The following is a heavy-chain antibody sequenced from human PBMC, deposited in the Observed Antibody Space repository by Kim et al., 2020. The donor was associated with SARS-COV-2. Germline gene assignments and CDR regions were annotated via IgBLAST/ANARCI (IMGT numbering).Heavy chain of an antibody. J-gene: IGHJ5*02. Sequence: RYSPSFQGQVTISADKSISTAYLQWSSLKASDTAMYYCARRHGVFLWFDPWGQGTLVTVSS. CDR3: ARRHGVFLWFDP. D-gene: IGHD2-8*01. V-gene: IGHV5-51*01.